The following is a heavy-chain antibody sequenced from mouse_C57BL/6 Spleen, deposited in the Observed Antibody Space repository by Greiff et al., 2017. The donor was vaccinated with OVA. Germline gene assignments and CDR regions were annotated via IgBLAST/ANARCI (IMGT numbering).Heavy chain of an antibody. V-gene: IGHV1-62-2*01. CDR1: GYTFTEYT. J-gene: IGHJ4*01. Sequence: VQLQESGAELVKPGASVKLSCKASGYTFTEYTIHWVKQRSGQGLEWIGWFYPGSGSIKYNEKFKDKATLTADKSSSTVYMELSRLTSEDSAVYFCARHEDGVLGRGAAMDYWGQGTSVTVSS. CDR3: ARHEDGVLGRGAAMDY. CDR2: FYPGSGSI. D-gene: IGHD4-1*01.